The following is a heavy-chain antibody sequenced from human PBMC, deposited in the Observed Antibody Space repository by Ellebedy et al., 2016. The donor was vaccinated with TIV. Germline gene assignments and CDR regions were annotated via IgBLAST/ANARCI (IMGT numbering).Heavy chain of an antibody. J-gene: IGHJ4*02. Sequence: PGGSLRLSCAASGFTFTTYWMRWVRQAPGKGLEWVANMNQVGSEKCYVDSVKGRFTISRDNAQNSLYLHMNNLRAEDTAVYYCARDPNSPGDTGYGDYWGQGVVVTVST. V-gene: IGHV3-7*03. CDR2: MNQVGSEK. CDR1: GFTFTTYW. CDR3: ARDPNSPGDTGYGDY. D-gene: IGHD5-12*01.